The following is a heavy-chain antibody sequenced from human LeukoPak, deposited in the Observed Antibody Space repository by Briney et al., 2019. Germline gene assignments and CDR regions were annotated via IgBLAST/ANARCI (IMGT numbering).Heavy chain of an antibody. CDR1: GFTFSSYA. D-gene: IGHD1-14*01. CDR3: AKAVRRNLYYFDY. J-gene: IGHJ4*02. Sequence: SGGSLRLSCAASGFTFSSYAMSWVRQAPGKGLEWVSAISGSGGSTYYADSVKGRFTISRDNSKNTLYLQMNSLRAEDTAVYYCAKAVRRNLYYFDYWGQGTLVTVSS. V-gene: IGHV3-23*01. CDR2: ISGSGGST.